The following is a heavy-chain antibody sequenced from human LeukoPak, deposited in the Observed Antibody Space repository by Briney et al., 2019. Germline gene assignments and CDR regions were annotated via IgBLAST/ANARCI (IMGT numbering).Heavy chain of an antibody. CDR1: GGSISSSSYY. Sequence: SETLSLTCTASGGSISSSSYYWGWIRQPPGKGLEWIGSIYYSGSTYYNPSLKSRVTLSVDTSKNQCSLKLSSVTAADTAVYYCARHPLVITFGGVIVSNYFDYWGKGTLVTVSS. J-gene: IGHJ4*02. D-gene: IGHD3-16*02. CDR3: ARHPLVITFGGVIVSNYFDY. CDR2: IYYSGST. V-gene: IGHV4-39*01.